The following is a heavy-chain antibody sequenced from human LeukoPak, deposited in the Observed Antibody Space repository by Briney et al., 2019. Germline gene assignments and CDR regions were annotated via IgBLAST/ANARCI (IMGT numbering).Heavy chain of an antibody. CDR2: FDPEDGET. CDR1: GYTLTELS. V-gene: IGHV1-24*01. D-gene: IGHD4-17*01. CDR3: ATGYGDYGSFDY. Sequence: GASVKVSCKVSGYTLTELSMHWVRQAPGKGLEWMGGFDPEDGETIYAQKFQGRVTMTKDTSTDTAYMELSSLRSEDTAVYYCATGYGDYGSFDYRGQGTLVTVSS. J-gene: IGHJ4*02.